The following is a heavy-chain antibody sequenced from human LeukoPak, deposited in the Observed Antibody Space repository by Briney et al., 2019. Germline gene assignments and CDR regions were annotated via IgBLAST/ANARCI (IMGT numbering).Heavy chain of an antibody. CDR3: ARVWGRWYYYYYMDV. CDR2: INWNGGST. V-gene: IGHV3-20*04. D-gene: IGHD1-26*01. Sequence: PGGSLRLSCAASGFTFDDYGMSWVRQAPGKGLEWVSGINWNGGSTGYADSVKGRFTISRDNAKNSLYLQMNSLRAEDTALYYCARVWGRWYYYYYMDVWGKGTTVTVSS. CDR1: GFTFDDYG. J-gene: IGHJ6*03.